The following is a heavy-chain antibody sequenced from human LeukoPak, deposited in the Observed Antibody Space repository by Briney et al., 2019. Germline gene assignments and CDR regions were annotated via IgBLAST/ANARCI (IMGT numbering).Heavy chain of an antibody. V-gene: IGHV3-7*04. J-gene: IGHJ4*02. CDR2: IKQDGSEK. Sequence: GGSLRLSCAASGFTLSSYWMSWVRQAPGKGLEWVANIKQDGSEKYYVDSVKGRFTISRDNAKNSLYLQMNSLRAEDTAVYYCARGETYFDYWGQGTLVTVSS. CDR1: GFTLSSYW. CDR3: ARGETYFDY.